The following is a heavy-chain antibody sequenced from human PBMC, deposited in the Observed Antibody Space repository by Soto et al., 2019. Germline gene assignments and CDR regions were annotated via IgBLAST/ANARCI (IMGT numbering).Heavy chain of an antibody. V-gene: IGHV4-30-4*01. D-gene: IGHD3-10*01. CDR2: IYYSGST. CDR3: AGWFGDLRLVDV. J-gene: IGHJ6*02. Sequence: SETLSLTCTVSGGSISRGDYYWSWIRQPPGKGLEWIGYIYYSGSTYYNPSLKSRVTISVDTSKNQFSLKLSSVTAADTAVYYCAGWFGDLRLVDVWGQGTTVTVSS. CDR1: GGSISRGDYY.